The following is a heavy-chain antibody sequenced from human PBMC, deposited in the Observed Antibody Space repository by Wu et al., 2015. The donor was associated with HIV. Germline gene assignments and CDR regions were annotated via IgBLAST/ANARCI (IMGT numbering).Heavy chain of an antibody. J-gene: IGHJ5*02. CDR2: MNPNSGNT. D-gene: IGHD3-22*01. CDR3: AREFHYDTSGYYYRIHDWFDP. Sequence: QVRLVQSGAEVKKPGASVKVSCKASGYTFTDYDIIWVRQAAGQGLEWVGWMNPNSGNTEYAQKFQGRVTMTRNTAISTAYMEVSSLRSEDTAVYFCAREFHYDTSGYYYRIHDWFDPVGPREPWSPSPQ. CDR1: GYTFTDYD. V-gene: IGHV1-8*01.